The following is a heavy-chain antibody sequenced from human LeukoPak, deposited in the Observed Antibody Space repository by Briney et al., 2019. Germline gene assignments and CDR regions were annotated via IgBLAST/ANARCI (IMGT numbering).Heavy chain of an antibody. Sequence: ASVKVSCKASGYTFTGYYMHWVRQAPGQGLVWMGWMESSTGASISAQTFKGRFTFTRDKSINTAYMELSRLRSEDTAVYYCSTEVTDWGQGTLVTVSS. CDR1: GYTFTGYY. J-gene: IGHJ4*02. V-gene: IGHV1-2*02. CDR3: STEVTD. D-gene: IGHD5-18*01. CDR2: MESSTGAS.